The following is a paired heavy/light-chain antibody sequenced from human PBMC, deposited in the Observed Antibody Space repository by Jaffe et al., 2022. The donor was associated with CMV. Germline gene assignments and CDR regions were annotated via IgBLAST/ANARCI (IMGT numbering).Heavy chain of an antibody. D-gene: IGHD1-20*01. J-gene: IGHJ4*02. CDR2: ISSTSRYI. Sequence: QVQLVASGGGLVKPGGSLRLSCTASGFALGDYYMTWIRQTPGNGLNWVSYISSTSRYIKYADSVKGRFTISRDNAKNSLFLQMNSLRVEDTAVYYCARDRRGGSLYNTSPRLLDSWGQGILVTVSS. V-gene: IGHV3-11*06. CDR3: ARDRRGGSLYNTSPRLLDS. CDR1: GFALGDYY.
Light chain of an antibody. Sequence: ETVMTQSPATLSVSPGERATLSCRASQNVSSNLAWYQQKPGHAPRLVMFDVSTRAAGIPVRFSGSGSETEFTLTISSLQSEDFAVYYCHQYNNWPPYTFGQGTQLEIK. J-gene: IGKJ2*01. CDR2: DVS. V-gene: IGKV3-15*01. CDR1: QNVSSN. CDR3: HQYNNWPPYT.